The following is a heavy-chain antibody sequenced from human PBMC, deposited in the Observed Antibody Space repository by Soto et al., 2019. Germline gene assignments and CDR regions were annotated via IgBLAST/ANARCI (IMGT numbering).Heavy chain of an antibody. CDR1: GYTLTELS. D-gene: IGHD5-12*01. J-gene: IGHJ6*02. CDR2: FDPEDGET. CDR3: ATPGILEMATIIPTKYYYYGMDV. V-gene: IGHV1-24*01. Sequence: ASVKVSCKVSGYTLTELSMHWVRQAPGKGLEWMGGFDPEDGETIYAQKFQGRVTMTEDTSTDTAYMGLSSLRSEDTAVYYCATPGILEMATIIPTKYYYYGMDVWGQGTTVTVSS.